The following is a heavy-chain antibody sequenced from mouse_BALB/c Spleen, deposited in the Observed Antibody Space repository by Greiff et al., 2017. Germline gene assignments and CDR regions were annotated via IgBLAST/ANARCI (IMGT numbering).Heavy chain of an antibody. CDR1: GYTFSSYW. CDR2: ILPGSGST. V-gene: IGHV1-9*01. D-gene: IGHD4-1*01. CDR3: ARRSWDGTLFAY. J-gene: IGHJ3*01. Sequence: QVQLKESGAELMKPGASVKISCKATGYTFSSYWIEWVKQRPGHGLEWIGEILPGSGSTNYNEKFKGKATFTADTSSNTAYMQLSSLISEDSAVYYCARRSWDGTLFAYWGQGTLVTVSA.